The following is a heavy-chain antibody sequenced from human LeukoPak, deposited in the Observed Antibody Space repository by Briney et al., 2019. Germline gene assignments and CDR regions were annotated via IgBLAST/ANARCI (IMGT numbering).Heavy chain of an antibody. V-gene: IGHV4-59*01. CDR1: GGSISSNY. J-gene: IGHJ3*02. Sequence: KTSETLSLTCTVSGGSISSNYWSWIRQPPGKGLEWIAYIYNSGGTNYNPSLKSRVTISVDTSKNQFSLKLSSLTAADTAMYHCASERLYAFDIWGQGTMVTVSS. CDR2: IYNSGGT. CDR3: ASERLYAFDI.